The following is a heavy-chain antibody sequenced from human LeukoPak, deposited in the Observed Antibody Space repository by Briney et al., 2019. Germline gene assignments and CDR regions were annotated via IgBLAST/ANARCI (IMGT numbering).Heavy chain of an antibody. J-gene: IGHJ6*03. CDR1: GFTFSSYA. CDR3: AKDSSLLRFLEWPGFMDV. D-gene: IGHD3-3*01. CDR2: ISGSGGST. Sequence: GGSLSLSCAASGFTFSSYAMSWVRQAPGKGLEWVSAISGSGGSTYYADSVKGRFTISRDNSKNTLYLQMNSLRAEDTAVYYCAKDSSLLRFLEWPGFMDVWGKGTTVTVSS. V-gene: IGHV3-23*01.